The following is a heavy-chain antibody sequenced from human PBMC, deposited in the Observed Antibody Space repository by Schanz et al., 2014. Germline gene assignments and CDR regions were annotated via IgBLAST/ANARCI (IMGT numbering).Heavy chain of an antibody. CDR3: ARGYSSSMDV. D-gene: IGHD6-6*01. J-gene: IGHJ6*02. CDR2: ISSSSSTI. CDR1: GFTFSSYS. V-gene: IGHV3-48*01. Sequence: EVRLVESGGGLVKPGGSLRLSCAASGFTFSSYSMSWVRQAPGKGLEWVSYISSSSSTIYYADSVKGRFTISRDNSKNTLYLQMNSLRAEDTAVYYCARGYSSSMDVWGQGTTVTVSS.